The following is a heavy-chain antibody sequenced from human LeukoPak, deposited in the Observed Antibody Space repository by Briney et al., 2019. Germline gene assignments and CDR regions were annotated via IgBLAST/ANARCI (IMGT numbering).Heavy chain of an antibody. J-gene: IGHJ4*02. D-gene: IGHD6-13*01. CDR2: ISFDGGTK. Sequence: GGSLRLSCAASGFTFSRYAMHWVRQAPGKGLEWVAVISFDGGTKYYADSVKGRFTISRDNSNNTVYLQMNSLRAEDTAMYYCARALSVIAVAGFLDYLGRGTLVTVSS. V-gene: IGHV3-30*04. CDR3: ARALSVIAVAGFLDY. CDR1: GFTFSRYA.